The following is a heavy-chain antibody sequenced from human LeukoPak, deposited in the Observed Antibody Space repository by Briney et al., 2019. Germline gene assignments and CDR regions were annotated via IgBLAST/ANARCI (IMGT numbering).Heavy chain of an antibody. CDR3: ARVDSQLDPINCSSTSCYDYYYYYGMDV. Sequence: PGGSLRLSCAASGFSFTSYWMSWVRQAPGKGLEWVANIKQDGSEKDYVDSVKGRFTISRDNPKNSLYLQMNSLRAEDTAVYYCARVDSQLDPINCSSTSCYDYYYYYGMDVWGKGTTVTVSS. CDR2: IKQDGSEK. V-gene: IGHV3-7*03. CDR1: GFSFTSYW. J-gene: IGHJ6*04. D-gene: IGHD2-2*01.